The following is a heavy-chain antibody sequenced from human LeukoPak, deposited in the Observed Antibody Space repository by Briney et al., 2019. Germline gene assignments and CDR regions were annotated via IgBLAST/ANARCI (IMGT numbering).Heavy chain of an antibody. J-gene: IGHJ4*02. V-gene: IGHV3-74*01. CDR2: INIDGSST. Sequence: GGSLRLSSAASGFAFSSLYMHWFRQAPGKGLVWVSRINIDGSSTTYADSVKGRFTISRDNTKNTLYPQMNSLRAEDTAVYYCARAITLSRSPAYWGQGTLVTVSS. CDR1: GFAFSSLY. CDR3: ARAITLSRSPAY. D-gene: IGHD1-14*01.